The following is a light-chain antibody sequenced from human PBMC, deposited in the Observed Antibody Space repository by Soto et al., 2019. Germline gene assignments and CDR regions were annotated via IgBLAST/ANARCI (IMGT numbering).Light chain of an antibody. CDR3: QQYNSYPT. Sequence: DIQMTQSPSTLSASVGDTVTITCRASQDIAIYLAWYQQKPGEAPKLLIYAASTLHGGVPSRFSGSGSGTEFTLTISSLQPDDFATYYCQQYNSYPTFGQGTKVDIK. CDR2: AAS. J-gene: IGKJ1*01. CDR1: QDIAIY. V-gene: IGKV1-9*01.